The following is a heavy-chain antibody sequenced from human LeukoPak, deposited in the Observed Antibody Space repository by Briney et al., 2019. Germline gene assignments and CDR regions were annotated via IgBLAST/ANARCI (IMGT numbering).Heavy chain of an antibody. D-gene: IGHD3-10*01. Sequence: SETLSLTCAVYGGSFSGYYWSWIRQPPGKGLEWIGEINHSGSTNYNPSLKSRVTISVDTSKNQFSLKLSSVTAADTAVYFCARDGRLWFGESSYYFDYWGQGTLVTVSS. CDR1: GGSFSGYY. CDR3: ARDGRLWFGESSYYFDY. J-gene: IGHJ4*02. CDR2: INHSGST. V-gene: IGHV4-34*01.